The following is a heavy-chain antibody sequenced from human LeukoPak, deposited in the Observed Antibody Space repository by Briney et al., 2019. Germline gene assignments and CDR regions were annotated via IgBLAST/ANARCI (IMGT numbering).Heavy chain of an antibody. J-gene: IGHJ6*02. Sequence: GGSLRLSCAASGFTFDDYAIHWVRQAPGKGLEWVSGISWNSGNIDYADSVKGRLTISRDNAKNSLYLQMNSLRAEDTALYYCAKAATTRTYYYGMDVWGQGTTVTVSS. D-gene: IGHD2-2*01. V-gene: IGHV3-9*01. CDR3: AKAATTRTYYYGMDV. CDR2: ISWNSGNI. CDR1: GFTFDDYA.